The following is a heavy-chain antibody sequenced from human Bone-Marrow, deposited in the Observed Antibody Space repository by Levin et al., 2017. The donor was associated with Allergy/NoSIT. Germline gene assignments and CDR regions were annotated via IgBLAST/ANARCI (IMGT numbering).Heavy chain of an antibody. CDR3: ARGRSGSYQNPIDY. V-gene: IGHV1-46*01. D-gene: IGHD1-26*01. Sequence: GASVKVSCTASGYTFTSYYMHWVRQAPGQGPEWMGMIDPSGGSTTYAQKFQGRVTLTRDTSTSTVYTELNSLTSEDTAVYYCARGRSGSYQNPIDYWGQGTLVTVSS. CDR2: IDPSGGST. CDR1: GYTFTSYY. J-gene: IGHJ4*02.